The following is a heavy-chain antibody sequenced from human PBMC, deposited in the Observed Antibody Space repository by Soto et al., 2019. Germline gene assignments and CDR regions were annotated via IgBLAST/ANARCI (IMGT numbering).Heavy chain of an antibody. Sequence: GASVKVCCKASGGTFSSHAISWVRQAPGQGLEWMGGIIPIFGTANYAQKFQGRVTITADESTSTAYMELSSLRSEDTAVYYCARAGVMRDGYNFYLYWGQGTLVTVSS. CDR2: IIPIFGTA. D-gene: IGHD5-12*01. CDR1: GGTFSSHA. CDR3: ARAGVMRDGYNFYLY. J-gene: IGHJ4*02. V-gene: IGHV1-69*13.